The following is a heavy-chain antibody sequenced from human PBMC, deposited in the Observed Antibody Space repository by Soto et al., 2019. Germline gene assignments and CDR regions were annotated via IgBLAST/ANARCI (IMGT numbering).Heavy chain of an antibody. D-gene: IGHD3-3*01. CDR3: ARVDRSITIFGVVISIDY. CDR2: ISPYNGDI. J-gene: IGHJ4*02. Sequence: QVQLVQSGAEVKKPGASVKVSCKTSGYTFTSYGVSWVRQAPGQGLEWMGWISPYNGDINYAQKLQGRLTMTTDTSTGTAYMELRSLRSDDTAVYYCARVDRSITIFGVVISIDYCGQGTLVTVSS. V-gene: IGHV1-18*01. CDR1: GYTFTSYG.